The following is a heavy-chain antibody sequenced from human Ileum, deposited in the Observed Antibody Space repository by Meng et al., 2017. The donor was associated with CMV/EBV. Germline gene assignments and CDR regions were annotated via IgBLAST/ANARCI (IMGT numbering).Heavy chain of an antibody. V-gene: IGHV4-34*01. CDR1: GGSFSGYY. D-gene: IGHD6-6*01. CDR2: INHSGST. CDR3: ARGMGSIAARGGFEY. Sequence: SETLSLTCAVYGGSFSGYYWSWIRQPPGKGLVWIGEINHSGSTNCNPSLKSRVTISVDTSKNQFSLKLSSVTAADTAVYYCARGMGSIAARGGFEYWGQGTLVNGYS. J-gene: IGHJ4*02.